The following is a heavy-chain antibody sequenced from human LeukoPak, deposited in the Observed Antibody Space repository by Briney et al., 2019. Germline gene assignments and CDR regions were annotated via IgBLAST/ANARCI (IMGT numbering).Heavy chain of an antibody. J-gene: IGHJ2*01. CDR3: AKGGLQTRNWYFAL. Sequence: PGGSLRLYCAASGFAFSSYSMTWVRQAPGTGLEWVSSISSSSSYIYYADSVKGRFTICRDNAKNSLYLQMNSLRAEDTAVYYCAKGGLQTRNWYFALWGRGTLVTVSS. D-gene: IGHD5-18*01. V-gene: IGHV3-21*01. CDR1: GFAFSSYS. CDR2: ISSSSSYI.